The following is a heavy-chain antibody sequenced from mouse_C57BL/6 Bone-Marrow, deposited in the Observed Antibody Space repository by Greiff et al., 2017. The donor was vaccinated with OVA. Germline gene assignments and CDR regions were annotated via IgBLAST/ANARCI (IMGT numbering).Heavy chain of an antibody. D-gene: IGHD1-1*01. Sequence: EVQRVESGGDLVKPGGSLKLSCAASGFTFSSYGMSWVRQTPDKRLEWVATISSGGSYTYYPDSVKGRFTISRDNAKNTLYLQMSSLKSEDTAMYYCARPRGSSLYYFDYWGQGTTLTVSS. CDR2: ISSGGSYT. CDR3: ARPRGSSLYYFDY. CDR1: GFTFSSYG. J-gene: IGHJ2*01. V-gene: IGHV5-6*01.